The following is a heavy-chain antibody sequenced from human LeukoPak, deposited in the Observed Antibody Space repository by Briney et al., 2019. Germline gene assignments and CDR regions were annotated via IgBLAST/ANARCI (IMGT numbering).Heavy chain of an antibody. CDR3: ARDPRNWFDP. CDR1: GFTFSSYG. J-gene: IGHJ5*02. Sequence: GRSLRLSCAASGFTFSSYGMHWVRQAPGKGLEWVAFIRYDGSNKYYADSVKGRFTISRDNSKNTLYLQMNSLRAEDTAVYYCARDPRNWFDPWGQGTLVTVSS. V-gene: IGHV3-30*02. CDR2: IRYDGSNK.